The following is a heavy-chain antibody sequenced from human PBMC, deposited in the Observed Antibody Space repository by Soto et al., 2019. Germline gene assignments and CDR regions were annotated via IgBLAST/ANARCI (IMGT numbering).Heavy chain of an antibody. Sequence: GGSLRLSCAASGFTFSSYAMSWVRQAPGKGLEWVSGIWYDGNNYYYADSVKGRFAISRDNSKNTLYLQMNSLRAEDTAVYYCARGSSDYSYYFDYWGQGTLVTVSS. J-gene: IGHJ4*02. CDR1: GFTFSSYA. V-gene: IGHV3-33*08. CDR2: IWYDGNNY. CDR3: ARGSSDYSYYFDY. D-gene: IGHD3-16*01.